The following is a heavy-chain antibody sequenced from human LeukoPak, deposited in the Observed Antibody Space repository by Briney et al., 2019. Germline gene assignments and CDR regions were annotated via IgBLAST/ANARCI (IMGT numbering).Heavy chain of an antibody. J-gene: IGHJ4*02. CDR3: TRESVTYHYGSGDT. Sequence: SSETLSLTCTVSGYSFSGGYYWGLRQQPPGEGLGWGGSIYHSESNYFNPPLNSRAIILVDTTKNQFFLKLSSVTAAAAAEYCCTRESVTYHYGSGDTWGQGTLVTVS. CDR2: IYHSESN. V-gene: IGHV4-38-2*02. D-gene: IGHD3-10*01. CDR1: GYSFSGGYY.